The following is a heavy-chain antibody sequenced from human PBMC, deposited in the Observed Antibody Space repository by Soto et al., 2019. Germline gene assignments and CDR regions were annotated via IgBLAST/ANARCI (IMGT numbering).Heavy chain of an antibody. CDR2: IYPGDSDT. CDR3: ARHVGESVGVPATILYYYYMDV. V-gene: IGHV5-51*01. CDR1: GYSFTSYW. D-gene: IGHD2-2*01. J-gene: IGHJ6*03. Sequence: EVQLVQSGAEVKKPGESLKISCKGSGYSFTSYWIGLVRQMPGKGLELMGIIYPGDSDTRYSPSFQGQVTISADKSISTDYLQWSSLKASDTAMDYCARHVGESVGVPATILYYYYMDVWGKGTTVTVSS.